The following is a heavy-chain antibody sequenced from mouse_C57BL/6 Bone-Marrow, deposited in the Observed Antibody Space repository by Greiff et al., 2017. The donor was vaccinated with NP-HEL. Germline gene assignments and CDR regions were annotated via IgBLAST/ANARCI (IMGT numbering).Heavy chain of an antibody. CDR1: GYSFPGYY. J-gene: IGHJ2*01. D-gene: IGHD4-1*01. CDR2: LNPSTGGT. V-gene: IGHV1-43*01. CDR3: ARGEKLGGAVDY. Sequence: EVQLQQSGPELVKPGASVKISCKASGYSFPGYYMHWVKQRSEKSLEWIGELNPSTGGTSYNQKFKGKATLTVDKSSSTAYLPLKSLTSEDTAVYYCARGEKLGGAVDYWGKGTTLTVSS.